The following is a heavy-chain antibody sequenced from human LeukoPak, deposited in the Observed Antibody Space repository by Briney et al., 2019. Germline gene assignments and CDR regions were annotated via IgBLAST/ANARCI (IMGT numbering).Heavy chain of an antibody. Sequence: GGSLRLSCATSGFTVSSNYMSWVRQAPGKGLEWVSVIYSGGSTYYADSVKGRFTISRDNSKNTLYLQMNSLRAEDTAVYYCARYWVGYGMDVWGQGTTVTVSS. J-gene: IGHJ6*02. CDR2: IYSGGST. D-gene: IGHD2-8*02. V-gene: IGHV3-53*01. CDR3: ARYWVGYGMDV. CDR1: GFTVSSNY.